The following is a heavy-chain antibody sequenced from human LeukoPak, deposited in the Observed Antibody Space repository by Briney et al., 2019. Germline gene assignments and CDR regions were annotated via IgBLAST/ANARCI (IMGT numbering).Heavy chain of an antibody. CDR3: ARGSEFWSGFMGY. J-gene: IGHJ4*02. D-gene: IGHD3-3*01. V-gene: IGHV3-30*01. CDR2: ISYDGSNK. CDR1: GFTFSSYA. Sequence: GGSLRLSCAASGFTFSSYATHWVRQAPGKGLEWVAVISYDGSNKYYADSVKGRFTISRDNSKNTLYLQMNSLRAEDTAVYYCARGSEFWSGFMGYWGQGTLVTVSS.